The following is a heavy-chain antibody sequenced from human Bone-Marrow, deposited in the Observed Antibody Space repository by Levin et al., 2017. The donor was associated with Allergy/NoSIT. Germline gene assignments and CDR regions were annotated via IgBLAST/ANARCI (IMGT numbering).Heavy chain of an antibody. CDR1: GGSITSYY. CDR3: ARAGATMAYFDH. V-gene: IGHV4-59*01. J-gene: IGHJ4*02. Sequence: SQTLSLTCTVSGGSITSYYWNWIRQPPGKGLEWIGYIYYSGSANYNPSLKSRVTISVDTSKDEFSLKLSSVTAADTAMYYCARAGATMAYFDHWGQGTLVTVSS. D-gene: IGHD3-10*01. CDR2: IYYSGSA.